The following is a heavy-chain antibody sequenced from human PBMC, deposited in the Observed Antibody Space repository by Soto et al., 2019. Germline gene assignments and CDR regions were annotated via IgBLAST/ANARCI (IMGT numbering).Heavy chain of an antibody. V-gene: IGHV1-69*01. CDR1: GGTFSRLA. D-gene: IGHD3-22*01. Sequence: QVQLVQSGAEVRKPGSSVKVSCKASGGTFSRLAISWVRQAPGQGLEWMGGIIPTFGTANHAQKFQGRVTIIADECTMAVYMELSSLRSEDTAMYYCARGWGYDSNDYYYAYWGQGTLVIVSS. J-gene: IGHJ4*02. CDR3: ARGWGYDSNDYYYAY. CDR2: IIPTFGTA.